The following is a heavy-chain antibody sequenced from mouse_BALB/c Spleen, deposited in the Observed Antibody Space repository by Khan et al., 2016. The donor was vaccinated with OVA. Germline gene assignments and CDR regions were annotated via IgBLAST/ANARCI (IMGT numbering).Heavy chain of an antibody. D-gene: IGHD1-1*01. V-gene: IGHV3-2*02. CDR1: GYSITTDYA. Sequence: EVQLQESGPGLVKPSQSLSLTCTVTGYSITTDYAWNWIRQFPGNKLECMGFISYSGNTKYNPYLKSRISFTRDTSKNQFFLQLKSVTTEDTARYYCARVYGGDFDYWGQGTTLTVSS. J-gene: IGHJ2*01. CDR3: ARVYGGDFDY. CDR2: ISYSGNT.